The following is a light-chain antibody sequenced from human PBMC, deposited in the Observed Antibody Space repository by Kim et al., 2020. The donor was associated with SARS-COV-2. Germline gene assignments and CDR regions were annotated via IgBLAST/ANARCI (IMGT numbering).Light chain of an antibody. CDR2: EVS. Sequence: QSALTQPPSASGSPGQSVTISCTGTSSDVGGYNYVSWYQQHLGKAPKLMIYEVSKRPSGVPDRFSGSKSGNTASLTVSGLQAEDEADYYCSSYAGTNWVFGGGTQLTVL. CDR3: SSYAGTNWV. J-gene: IGLJ3*02. CDR1: SSDVGGYNY. V-gene: IGLV2-8*01.